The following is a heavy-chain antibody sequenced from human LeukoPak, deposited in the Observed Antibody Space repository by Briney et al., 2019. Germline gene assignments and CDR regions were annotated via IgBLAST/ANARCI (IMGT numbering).Heavy chain of an antibody. CDR2: INPNSGGT. D-gene: IGHD4-17*01. V-gene: IGHV1-2*02. CDR1: GYTFTGYY. CDR3: ARDDVTTGGAIDY. J-gene: IGHJ4*02. Sequence: ASVKVSCKASGYTFTGYYMHWVRQAPGQGLEWMGWINPNSGGTNDAQKFQGRVTRTRDTSISTAYMDLSRRRSEDTAVSYCARDDVTTGGAIDYWGQGTLVTVSS.